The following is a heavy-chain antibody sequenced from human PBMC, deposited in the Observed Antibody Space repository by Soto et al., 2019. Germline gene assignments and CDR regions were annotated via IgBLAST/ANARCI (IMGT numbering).Heavy chain of an antibody. J-gene: IGHJ4*02. CDR2: IYYSGST. CDR1: GGSISRYY. CDR3: ARAMIDFYHSSGYFHY. D-gene: IGHD3-22*01. V-gene: IGHV4-59*01. Sequence: PSGNLYLTCTVSGGSISRYYWSWIRQPPGKGLEWIGYIYYSGSTNYNPSLKSRVTISVDTSKNQFSLKLSSVTAADTAVYYCARAMIDFYHSSGYFHYRGQGTLVTVSS.